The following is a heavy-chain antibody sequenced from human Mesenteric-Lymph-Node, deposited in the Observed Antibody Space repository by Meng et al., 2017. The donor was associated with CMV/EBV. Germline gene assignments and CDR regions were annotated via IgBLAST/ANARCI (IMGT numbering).Heavy chain of an antibody. J-gene: IGHJ4*02. CDR2: IKPNSGDT. V-gene: IGHV1-2*02. CDR3: ARVNTIAAAGTY. CDR1: GGTFSSYT. D-gene: IGHD6-13*01. Sequence: ASVKVSCKASGGTFSSYTISWVRQAPGQGLEWMGWIKPNSGDTYYARRFQGRVTMTRDTSINTAYMELSSLTSDDTAVYYCARVNTIAAAGTYWGQGTLVTVSS.